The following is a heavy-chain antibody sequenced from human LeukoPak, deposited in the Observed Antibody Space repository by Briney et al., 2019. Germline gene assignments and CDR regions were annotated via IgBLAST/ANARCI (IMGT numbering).Heavy chain of an antibody. CDR3: ARGSYSYGNAFDY. J-gene: IGHJ4*02. CDR1: GGSISSYY. Sequence: PSETLSLTYTVSGGSISSYYWSWIRQPPGKGLEWIGYVYYSGSTNYNPSLKSRVTISVDTSKNQFSLNLNSVTAADTAVYFCARGSYSYGNAFDYWGQGTLVTVSS. V-gene: IGHV4-59*12. CDR2: VYYSGST. D-gene: IGHD5-18*01.